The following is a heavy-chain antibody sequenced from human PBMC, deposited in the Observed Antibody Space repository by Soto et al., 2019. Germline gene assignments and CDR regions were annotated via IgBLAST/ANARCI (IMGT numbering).Heavy chain of an antibody. D-gene: IGHD6-19*01. CDR3: ARGGAQWLSYYYYYMDV. CDR2: MNPNSGNT. J-gene: IGHJ6*03. V-gene: IGHV1-8*01. Sequence: QVQLVQSGAEVKKPGASVKVSCKASGYTFTSYDINWVRQATGQGLEWMGWMNPNSGNTGYAQKFQGRVTMTRNTSISTAYMELSSLRSEDTAVYYCARGGAQWLSYYYYYMDVWGKGTTVTVSS. CDR1: GYTFTSYD.